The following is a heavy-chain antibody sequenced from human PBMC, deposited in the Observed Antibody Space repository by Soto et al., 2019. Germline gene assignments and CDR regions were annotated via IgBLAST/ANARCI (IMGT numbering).Heavy chain of an antibody. CDR3: ARGTYYYGSGGANYYYYYYMHV. CDR1: GGTFSSYT. J-gene: IGHJ6*03. D-gene: IGHD3-10*01. V-gene: IGHV1-69*02. CDR2: IIPILGIA. Sequence: ASVKVSCKASGGTFSSYTISWVRQAPGQGLEWMGRIIPILGIANYAQKFQGRVTITADKSASTAYMELSSLRSEDTAVHYCARGTYYYGSGGANYYYYYYMHVWGKGITVTVSS.